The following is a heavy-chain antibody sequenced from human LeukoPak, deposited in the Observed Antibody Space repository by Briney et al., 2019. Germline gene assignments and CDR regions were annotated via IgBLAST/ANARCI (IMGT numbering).Heavy chain of an antibody. Sequence: GGSLRLSCAASGFSFSRYYMSWVRQTPGKALEWISYIPTSGISVQYADSVRGRFTASRDDAKNSLHLQVDSLRVEDTAVYYCTRAVGLGPGAHFDQWGQGALVIVSS. J-gene: IGHJ4*02. V-gene: IGHV3-11*01. CDR3: TRAVGLGPGAHFDQ. CDR1: GFSFSRYY. CDR2: IPTSGISV. D-gene: IGHD1-26*01.